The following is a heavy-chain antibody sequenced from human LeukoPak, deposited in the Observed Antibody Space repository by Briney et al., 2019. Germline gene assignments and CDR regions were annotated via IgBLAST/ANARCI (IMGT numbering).Heavy chain of an antibody. J-gene: IGHJ4*02. V-gene: IGHV1-18*01. D-gene: IGHD2-2*01. Sequence: GASVKVSCKASGYTFTSYGISWVRQAPGQGLEWMGWISAYNGNTNYAQKLQGRVTMTTDTSTNTAYMELRSLRSDDTAVYYCARDFLTADIVVVPAARPTDYWGQGTLVTVSS. CDR2: ISAYNGNT. CDR1: GYTFTSYG. CDR3: ARDFLTADIVVVPAARPTDY.